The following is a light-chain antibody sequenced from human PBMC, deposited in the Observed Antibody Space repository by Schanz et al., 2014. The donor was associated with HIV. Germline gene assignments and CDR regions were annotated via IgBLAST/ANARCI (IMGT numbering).Light chain of an antibody. CDR3: ATWATSLTAGALV. V-gene: IGLV1-51*01. CDR2: ANH. Sequence: QSVLTQPPSVSAAPGQKVTISCSGSDSNIGSNYVAWYQHLPGTAPQLLIYANHERPSEIPDRFSASRTGTSATLAIIGLQSGDEADYYCATWATSLTAGALVFGTGTKLTVL. J-gene: IGLJ1*01. CDR1: DSNIGSNY.